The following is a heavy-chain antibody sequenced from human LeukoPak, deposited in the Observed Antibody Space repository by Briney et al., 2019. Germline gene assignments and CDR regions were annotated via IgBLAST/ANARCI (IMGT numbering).Heavy chain of an antibody. CDR3: ARGLYINGWYYSDY. Sequence: TGGSLRLSCAASGFTFSNYDMHWVRQAPGKGLEWVALTSYDGSNKNYADSVKGRFTISSDNSKNTLFLQMNSLRAEDTAVYYCARGLYINGWYYSDYWGEGTLVTVSS. D-gene: IGHD6-19*01. J-gene: IGHJ4*02. CDR2: TSYDGSNK. V-gene: IGHV3-33*01. CDR1: GFTFSNYD.